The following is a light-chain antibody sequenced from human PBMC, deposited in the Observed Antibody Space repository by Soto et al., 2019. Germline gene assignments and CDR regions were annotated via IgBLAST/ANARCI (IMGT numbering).Light chain of an antibody. CDR3: QQYYNWPAYT. V-gene: IGKV3-15*01. CDR1: QAISTS. J-gene: IGKJ2*01. CDR2: GAS. Sequence: MTQSPSSLSASVGDRVTISCRASQAISTSLNWYQQKPGQTPRLLIFGASTRATGIPTRFTGSGSETEFTLTIDSLQSEDLAVYYCQQYYNWPAYTFGQGTKLEI.